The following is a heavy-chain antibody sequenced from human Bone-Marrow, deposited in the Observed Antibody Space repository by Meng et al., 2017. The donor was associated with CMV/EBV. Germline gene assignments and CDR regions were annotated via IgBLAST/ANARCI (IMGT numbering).Heavy chain of an antibody. CDR3: ASGYSYGDYFDY. V-gene: IGHV3-66*01. J-gene: IGHJ4*02. D-gene: IGHD5-18*01. CDR1: GFTVSSNY. CDR2: IYSGGST. Sequence: GESLKISCAASGFTVSSNYMSWVRQAPGKGLEWVSVIYSGGSTYYADSVKGRFTISRDNAKNSLYLQMNSLRAEDTAVYYCASGYSYGDYFDYWGQGTLVTVSS.